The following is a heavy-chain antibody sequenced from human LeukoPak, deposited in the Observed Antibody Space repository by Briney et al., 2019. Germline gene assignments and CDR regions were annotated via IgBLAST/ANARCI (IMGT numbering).Heavy chain of an antibody. CDR3: VRRNSRDYFDY. CDR2: IYPSDSDT. Sequence: GESLKISCQASGYSFTSYWIGWVRQMPGTGLEWMGIIYPSDSDTRYSPSFQGQVTISADKSISTAYLQWSSLKASDTAMYYCVRRNSRDYFDYWGQGTLVTVSS. J-gene: IGHJ4*02. V-gene: IGHV5-51*01. CDR1: GYSFTSYW. D-gene: IGHD2/OR15-2a*01.